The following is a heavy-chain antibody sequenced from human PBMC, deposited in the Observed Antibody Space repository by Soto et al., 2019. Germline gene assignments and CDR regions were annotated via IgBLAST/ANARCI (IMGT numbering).Heavy chain of an antibody. Sequence: WETLSLTCTLSGGSVRAPDWWNWVRQSPDKGLEWIAEVHISGHSNYNPSLRSRVSVSIDSSKNQFYLNLNSVTAADTAIYYCARVRQGCSANNCYFDPWGQGTQVTVSS. CDR2: VHISGHS. CDR3: ARVRQGCSANNCYFDP. J-gene: IGHJ5*01. V-gene: IGHV4-4*02. CDR1: GGSVRAPDW. D-gene: IGHD1-1*01.